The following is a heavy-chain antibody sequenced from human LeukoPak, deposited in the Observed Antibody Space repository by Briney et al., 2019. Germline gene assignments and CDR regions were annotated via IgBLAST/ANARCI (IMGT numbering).Heavy chain of an antibody. J-gene: IGHJ4*02. CDR1: GGSISSGAYY. V-gene: IGHV4-30-4*01. D-gene: IGHD5-18*01. CDR3: ARAMYSYGFHFDY. CDR2: IFYSGNT. Sequence: SETLSLTCTVSGGSISSGAYYWTWIRQPPGKGLEWIGYIFYSGNTYYNPSLKSRVTISVDTSKNQFSLKLSSVTAADTAVYYCARAMYSYGFHFDYWGQGSLVTVSS.